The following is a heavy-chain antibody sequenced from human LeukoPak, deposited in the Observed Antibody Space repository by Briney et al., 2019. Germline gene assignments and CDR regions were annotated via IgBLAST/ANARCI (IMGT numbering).Heavy chain of an antibody. J-gene: IGHJ4*02. CDR3: ARTELRYFDWSRYYFDY. V-gene: IGHV4-59*08. Sequence: SETLSLTCTVSGGSISSYYWSWIRRPPGKGLEWIGYIYYSGSTNYNPSLKSRVTISVDTSKNQFSLKLSSVTAADTAVYYCARTELRYFDWSRYYFDYWGQGTLVTVSS. CDR1: GGSISSYY. CDR2: IYYSGST. D-gene: IGHD3-9*01.